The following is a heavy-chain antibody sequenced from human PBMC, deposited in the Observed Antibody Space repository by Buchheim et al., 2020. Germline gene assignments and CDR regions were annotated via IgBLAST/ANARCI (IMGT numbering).Heavy chain of an antibody. V-gene: IGHV3-48*02. D-gene: IGHD3-22*01. CDR2: ISSSSSTI. CDR3: ARDRVFDYYDRSGGRYFDL. Sequence: EVQLVESGGGLVQPGGSLRLSCAASGFTFSSYSMNWVRQAPGKGLEWVSYISSSSSTIYYADSVKGRFTISRDNAKNSLYLQMNSLRDEDTAVYYGARDRVFDYYDRSGGRYFDLWGRGTL. J-gene: IGHJ2*01. CDR1: GFTFSSYS.